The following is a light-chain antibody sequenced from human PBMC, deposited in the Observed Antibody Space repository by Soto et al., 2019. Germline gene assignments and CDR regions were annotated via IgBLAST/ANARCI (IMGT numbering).Light chain of an antibody. CDR2: EIN. J-gene: IGLJ1*01. CDR3: SSFAGINNFPYV. CDR1: SSDVGAYDY. V-gene: IGLV2-8*01. Sequence: QSVLTQPPSASGSPGQSVTISCTGTSSDVGAYDYVSWYQQHPGKAPNLMIYEINKRPSGVPDRFSGSKSGNTASLTVSGLQAEDEADYYCSSFAGINNFPYVFGTGTKVTVL.